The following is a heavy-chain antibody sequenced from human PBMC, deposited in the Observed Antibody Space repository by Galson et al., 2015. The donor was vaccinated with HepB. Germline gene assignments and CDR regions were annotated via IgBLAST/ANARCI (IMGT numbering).Heavy chain of an antibody. V-gene: IGHV3-30-3*01. CDR1: GFTFSSYA. Sequence: SLRLSCAASGFTFSSYAMHWVRQAPGKGLEGVAVISYDGSNKYYADSVKGRFTISRDNSKNTLYLQMNGLRAEDTAVYYCAREGDDYGDYVSGDYYGMDVWGQGTTVTVSS. D-gene: IGHD4-17*01. CDR3: AREGDDYGDYVSGDYYGMDV. J-gene: IGHJ6*02. CDR2: ISYDGSNK.